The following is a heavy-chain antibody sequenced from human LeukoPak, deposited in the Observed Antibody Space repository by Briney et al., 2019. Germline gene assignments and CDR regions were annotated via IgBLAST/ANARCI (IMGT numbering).Heavy chain of an antibody. J-gene: IGHJ4*02. CDR3: ARVGGNYEGLIDY. CDR2: ISAYNGYT. Sequence: ASVKVSCKACGYTFTDYPIGWVRQAPGQGLEWMGWISAYNGYTNYPQSLQGRVTMTTDTSTGTAYMELRSLRFDDTAIYYCARVGGNYEGLIDYWGQGTLVTVSS. CDR1: GYTFTDYP. D-gene: IGHD1-26*01. V-gene: IGHV1-18*01.